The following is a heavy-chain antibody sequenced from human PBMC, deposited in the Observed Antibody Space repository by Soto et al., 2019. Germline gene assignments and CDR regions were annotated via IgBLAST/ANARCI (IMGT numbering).Heavy chain of an antibody. D-gene: IGHD2-21*02. CDR1: GGSISSGDSY. CDR3: ARSGVTGIVIPSHWFDP. V-gene: IGHV4-30-4*01. J-gene: IGHJ5*02. CDR2: VYYGGTT. Sequence: SETLSLTCTVSGGSISSGDSYWSWIRQPPGKGLEYIGYVYYGGTTYYRPSLKSRVTISADTSKNQFSLRLSSVTAADTAIYYCARSGVTGIVIPSHWFDPWGQGTLVTVSS.